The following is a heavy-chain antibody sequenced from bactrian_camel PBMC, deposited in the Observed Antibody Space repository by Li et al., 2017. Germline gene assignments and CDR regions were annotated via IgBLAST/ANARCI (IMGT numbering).Heavy chain of an antibody. CDR1: GFTFSTYY. J-gene: IGHJ4*01. CDR3: VGVIASLVPPS. CDR2: IYTGGGST. Sequence: GFTFSTYYISWVRQAPGKGLEWVSNIYTGGGSTYYADSVKGRFTISKDNAKNTLYLQMNSLKPEDTAVYYCVGVIASLVPPSWGLGTQVTVS. V-gene: IGHV3S29*01. D-gene: IGHD1*01.